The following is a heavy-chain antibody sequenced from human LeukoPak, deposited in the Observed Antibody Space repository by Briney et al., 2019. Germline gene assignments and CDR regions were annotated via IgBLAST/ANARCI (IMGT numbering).Heavy chain of an antibody. V-gene: IGHV4-4*07. Sequence: SETLSLTCTVSGGSISNYNWSWIRQPAGKGLEWIGRIYTSGSTNYNPSLKSRVTMSIDTSKNQFSLKLKSVTAADTAVYYCARHPTAQWLVRGNWFDPWGQGTLVTVSS. CDR2: IYTSGST. CDR3: ARHPTAQWLVRGNWFDP. D-gene: IGHD6-19*01. CDR1: GGSISNYN. J-gene: IGHJ5*02.